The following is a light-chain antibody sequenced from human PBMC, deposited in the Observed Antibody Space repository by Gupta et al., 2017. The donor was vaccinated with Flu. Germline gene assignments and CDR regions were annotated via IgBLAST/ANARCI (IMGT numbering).Light chain of an antibody. CDR3: QQYKSYSRT. J-gene: IGKJ1*01. Sequence: DIQMTQSPSTLSASLGDRVTITCRASQSITDYLAWYQQKPGKAPNLLIYKASNVRSGVPSRFSGSGSGTEFTLTISGLQPDDFATYYCQQYKSYSRTLGQGTKVEIK. CDR2: KAS. CDR1: QSITDY. V-gene: IGKV1-5*03.